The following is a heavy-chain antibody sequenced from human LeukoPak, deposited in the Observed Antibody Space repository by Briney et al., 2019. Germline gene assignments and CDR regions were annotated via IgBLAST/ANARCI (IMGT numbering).Heavy chain of an antibody. D-gene: IGHD3-10*01. CDR1: GFTFSNYV. CDR2: ISGSDSK. Sequence: GGSLRLSCAASGFTFSNYVMNWVRQAPGKGLDWVSSISGSDSKYYADAVKGGFTISRANSKNTLYLQMNSLRAEDTAVYYCAKDGSRVPARYYFDYWGQGTLVTVSS. CDR3: AKDGSRVPARYYFDY. J-gene: IGHJ4*02. V-gene: IGHV3-23*01.